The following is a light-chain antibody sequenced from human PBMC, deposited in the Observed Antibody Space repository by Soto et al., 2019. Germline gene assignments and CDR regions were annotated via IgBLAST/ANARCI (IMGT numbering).Light chain of an antibody. CDR1: RDVGSD. CDR3: LQDYGDSWT. CDR2: AAS. V-gene: IGKV1-6*01. Sequence: QMTQSPSSLSASVGGKIIITCRASRDVGSDVSWYQQKPGQAPKLLIYAASNLYTGVPSRFSGSRSGTEFTLTISSLQPEDFASYYCLQDYGDSWTFGQGTKVDIK. J-gene: IGKJ1*01.